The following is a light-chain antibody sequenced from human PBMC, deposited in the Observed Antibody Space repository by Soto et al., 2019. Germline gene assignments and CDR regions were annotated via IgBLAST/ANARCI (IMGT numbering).Light chain of an antibody. CDR2: LNSDGSH. Sequence: QLVLTQSPSASASLGASVKLTCTLSSGHSSYAIAWHQQQPEKGPRYLMKLNSDGSHSKGDGIPDRFSGSSSGAERYLTISSLQSEDEADYDCQTWGTGIWVFGGGTKSPS. V-gene: IGLV4-69*01. CDR3: QTWGTGIWV. J-gene: IGLJ3*02. CDR1: SGHSSYA.